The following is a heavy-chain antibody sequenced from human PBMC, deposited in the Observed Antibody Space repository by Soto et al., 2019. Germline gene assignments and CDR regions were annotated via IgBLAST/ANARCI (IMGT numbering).Heavy chain of an antibody. CDR2: IKSKTDGGTT. CDR3: TTGYGDYVSADKPSQQLLTYGMDV. V-gene: IGHV3-15*07. CDR1: GFTFSNAW. Sequence: GGSLRLSCAASGFTFSNAWMNWVRQAPGKGLEWVGRIKSKTDGGTTDYAAPVKGRFTISRDDSKNTRYLQMNSLKTEDTAVYYCTTGYGDYVSADKPSQQLLTYGMDVWGQGTTVTVSS. D-gene: IGHD4-17*01. J-gene: IGHJ6*02.